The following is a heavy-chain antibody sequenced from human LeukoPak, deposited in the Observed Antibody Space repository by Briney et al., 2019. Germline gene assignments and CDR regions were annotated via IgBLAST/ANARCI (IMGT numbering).Heavy chain of an antibody. CDR3: ATHKPIRITMVRGAPGAFDY. J-gene: IGHJ4*02. CDR2: ISGSGDNT. V-gene: IGHV3-23*01. D-gene: IGHD3-10*01. Sequence: GGSLRLSCAASGFTFSSYAMSWVRQAPGKGLEWVSGISGSGDNTYYADSVKGRFTISRDNSKNTLYVQVNSLGTEDTAMYYCATHKPIRITMVRGAPGAFDYWGQGTLVTVSS. CDR1: GFTFSSYA.